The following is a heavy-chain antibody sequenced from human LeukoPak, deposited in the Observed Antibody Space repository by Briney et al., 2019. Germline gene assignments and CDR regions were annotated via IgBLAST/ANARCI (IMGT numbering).Heavy chain of an antibody. CDR1: GDSVSSNSAA. CDR3: ARYTSSWYLDY. V-gene: IGHV6-1*01. CDR2: TYYRSQWYS. Sequence: SQTLSLTCAISGDSVSSNSAAWNWIRQSPWRGLEWLGRTYYRSQWYSDYALSVRGRITINPDTSKNHFSLQLNSVTPEDTAVYYCARYTSSWYLDYWGQGTLVTVSS. D-gene: IGHD6-13*01. J-gene: IGHJ4*02.